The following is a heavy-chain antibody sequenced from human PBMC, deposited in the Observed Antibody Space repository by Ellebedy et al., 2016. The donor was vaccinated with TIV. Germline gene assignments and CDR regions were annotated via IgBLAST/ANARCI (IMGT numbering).Heavy chain of an antibody. CDR1: GLTFSSHS. V-gene: IGHV3-48*02. CDR3: ARVRGTYAYGMDV. Sequence: PGGSLRLSCAASGLTFSSHSMNWVRQAPGKGLEWVSCIGTTSNTVYYADSVKGRFTISRDNAMNSLYLEMNSLRDEDTAVYYCARVRGTYAYGMDVWGQGTTVTVSS. J-gene: IGHJ6*02. CDR2: IGTTSNTV. D-gene: IGHD3-16*01.